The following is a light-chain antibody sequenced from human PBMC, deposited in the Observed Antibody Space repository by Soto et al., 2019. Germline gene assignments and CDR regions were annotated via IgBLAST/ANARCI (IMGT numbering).Light chain of an antibody. J-gene: IGKJ4*01. CDR2: GAS. Sequence: ESVLTQSPDTLSLSPGQRATLSCRASQSVSSSYLAWYQQKPGQAPRLLIYGASSRATGIPDRFSGSGSGTDFTLTISRLEPEDFAVYYCQQYGNSPLTFGGGTKVDIK. CDR1: QSVSSSY. V-gene: IGKV3-20*01. CDR3: QQYGNSPLT.